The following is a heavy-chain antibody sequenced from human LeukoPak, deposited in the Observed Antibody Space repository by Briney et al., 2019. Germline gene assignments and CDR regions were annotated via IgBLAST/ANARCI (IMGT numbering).Heavy chain of an antibody. D-gene: IGHD2-15*01. V-gene: IGHV4-59*12. J-gene: IGHJ4*02. Sequence: SETLSLTCTVSGGSISSYYWSWIRQPPGKGLEWIGEISSHSGTANYNPSLMRRVTISVDKSKNQFSLRLSSVTAADTAVYYCAKIFCSSITCYLDFWGQGTLVTVSS. CDR2: ISSHSGTA. CDR1: GGSISSYY. CDR3: AKIFCSSITCYLDF.